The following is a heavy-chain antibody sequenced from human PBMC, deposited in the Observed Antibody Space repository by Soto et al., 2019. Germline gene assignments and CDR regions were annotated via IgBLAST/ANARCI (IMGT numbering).Heavy chain of an antibody. J-gene: IGHJ5*02. CDR1: GFAFSSYW. D-gene: IGHD2-2*01. V-gene: IGHV3-74*03. CDR3: ARDQSTGDWFGA. Sequence: GGSLRLSCGASGFAFSSYWMHWVRQVPGKGLVWVSRINGDGSDIKYADSVKGRFTISRDNAKNTLYLQMNSLRAEDTAVYYCARDQSTGDWFGAWGQGTLVTVSS. CDR2: INGDGSDI.